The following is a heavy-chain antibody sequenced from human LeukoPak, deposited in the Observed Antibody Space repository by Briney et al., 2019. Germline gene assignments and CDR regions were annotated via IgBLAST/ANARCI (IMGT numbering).Heavy chain of an antibody. D-gene: IGHD4-17*01. J-gene: IGHJ4*02. CDR3: ARSGLNGDYDY. CDR1: GYTLTELS. CDR2: INPNSGGT. Sequence: ASVKVSCKVSGYTLTELSMHWVRQAPGQGLEWMGWINPNSGGTNYAQKFQGWVTMTRDTSISTAYMELSRLRSDDTAVYYCARSGLNGDYDYWGQGTLVTVSS. V-gene: IGHV1-2*04.